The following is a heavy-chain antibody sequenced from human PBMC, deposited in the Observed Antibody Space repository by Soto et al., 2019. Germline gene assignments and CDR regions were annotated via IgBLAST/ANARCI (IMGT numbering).Heavy chain of an antibody. J-gene: IGHJ4*02. V-gene: IGHV3-23*01. D-gene: IGHD5-18*01. CDR1: GFTFKVYA. CDR3: AKGAYSYGPLDS. CDR2: ISASGGNT. Sequence: EVHLLDSGGALQQPGGSLRLSCEASGFTFKVYAMTWVRQAPGKGVEWVSVISASGGNTYYAESVKGRFTMSRDNSKNMVYLQMNNLRVEDTALYSCAKGAYSYGPLDSWGPGTLVTVSS.